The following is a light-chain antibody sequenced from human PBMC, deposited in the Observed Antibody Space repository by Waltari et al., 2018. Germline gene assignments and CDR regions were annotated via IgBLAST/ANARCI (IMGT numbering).Light chain of an antibody. Sequence: SALTQPRAVSVSPGQSVTISCTGTTNDLVSYNYGSWYQQHPCKAPKLISLDVTKRPSGVPDRLSGSKSGNTASLTISGRRAEDEAEYYCCSYAGSYTRVFGGGTKLTVV. CDR3: CSYAGSYTRV. J-gene: IGLJ3*02. CDR2: DVT. V-gene: IGLV2-11*01. CDR1: TNDLVSYNY.